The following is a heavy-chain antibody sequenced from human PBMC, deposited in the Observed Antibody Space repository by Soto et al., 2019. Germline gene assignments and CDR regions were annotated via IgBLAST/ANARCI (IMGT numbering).Heavy chain of an antibody. J-gene: IGHJ4*02. CDR1: GGLFSSYP. D-gene: IGHD3-22*01. CDR2: IMPVFQTA. Sequence: QEQLVQSGAEVKKPGSSVKVSCKASGGLFSSYPISWVRQVPGQGLEWMGGIMPVFQTAYYTQRFQDRVTITADESTNTVYVEMRSLRSEDTAIYYCARGGNGYNWFNDFWGQGTLVTVSS. V-gene: IGHV1-69*01. CDR3: ARGGNGYNWFNDF.